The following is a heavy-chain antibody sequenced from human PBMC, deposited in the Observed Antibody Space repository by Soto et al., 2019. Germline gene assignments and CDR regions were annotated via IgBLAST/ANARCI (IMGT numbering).Heavy chain of an antibody. D-gene: IGHD4-17*01. CDR3: ARLERTVTGYYYYYGVDV. V-gene: IGHV4-59*01. CDR2: IYNSGFT. CDR1: GDSISAYY. J-gene: IGHJ6*02. Sequence: SETLSLTCTVSGDSISAYYWSWIRQPPGKGLEWIGHIYNSGFTNYNPSLEGRVTISVDTSRNYFSLKVRSVTTADTAVYYCARLERTVTGYYYYYGVDVWGQGTTVTVSS.